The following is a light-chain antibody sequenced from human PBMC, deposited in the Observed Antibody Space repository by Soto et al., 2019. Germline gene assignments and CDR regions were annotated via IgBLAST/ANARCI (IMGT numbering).Light chain of an antibody. CDR1: QDISNR. CDR2: DAS. CDR3: QNCFTVPYT. V-gene: IGKV1-33*01. Sequence: DIQMTQSPSSLSASVGDRITITCQASQDISNRLNWYHQKPGKAPNLLIYDASNLAAGVPSGFRGSGSGTHFTFTITSLQPEDIGTYYCQNCFTVPYTFGQGTKVDIK. J-gene: IGKJ2*01.